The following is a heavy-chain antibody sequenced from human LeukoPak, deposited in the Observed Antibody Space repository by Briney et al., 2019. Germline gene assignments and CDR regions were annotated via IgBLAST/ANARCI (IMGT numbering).Heavy chain of an antibody. CDR1: GGSISSYY. D-gene: IGHD3-22*01. CDR2: IYYSGST. J-gene: IGHJ6*03. Sequence: SETLSLTCTVSGGSISSYYWSWIRQPPGKGLEWIGYIYYSGSTNYNPSLKSRVTISVDTSKNQFSLKLSSVTAADTAVYYCARGRVGSTMIVVVSSYYYYYMDVWGKGTTVTVSS. CDR3: ARGRVGSTMIVVVSSYYYYYMDV. V-gene: IGHV4-59*08.